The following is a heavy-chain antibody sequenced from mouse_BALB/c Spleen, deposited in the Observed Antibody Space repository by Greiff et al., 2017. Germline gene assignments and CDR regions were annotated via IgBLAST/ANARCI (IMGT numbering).Heavy chain of an antibody. CDR2: IDPSDSYT. CDR3: ARSYYGSSLYAMDY. V-gene: IGHV1-69*02. CDR1: GYTFTSYW. D-gene: IGHD1-1*01. Sequence: QVQLQQPGAELVKPGASVKLSCKASGYTFTSYWMHWVKQRPGQGLEWIGEIDPSDSYTNYNQKFKGKATLTVDKSSSTAYMQLSSLTSEDSAVYYCARSYYGSSLYAMDYWGQGTSVTVSS. J-gene: IGHJ4*01.